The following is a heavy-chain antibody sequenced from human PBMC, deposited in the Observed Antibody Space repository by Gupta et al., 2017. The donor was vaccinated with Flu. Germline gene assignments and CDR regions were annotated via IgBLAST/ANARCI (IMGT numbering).Heavy chain of an antibody. V-gene: IGHV3-11*01. CDR3: ARDRRDLVGGYYYYYMDV. CDR1: GFIFNDYF. CDR2: ITSSGRTV. J-gene: IGHJ6*03. D-gene: IGHD3-16*01. Sequence: QEQLVQSGGGLVKPGGSLRLSCVGPGFIFNDYFMSWIRLAPGKGLEWVAYITSSGRTVYYADSVKGRFTVSRDNAKNSLFLQMGSLRDEDTATYYCARDRRDLVGGYYYYYMDVWGKGAMVTVSS.